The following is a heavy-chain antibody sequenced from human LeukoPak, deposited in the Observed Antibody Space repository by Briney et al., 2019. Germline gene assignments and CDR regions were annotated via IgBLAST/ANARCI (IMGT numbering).Heavy chain of an antibody. J-gene: IGHJ4*02. D-gene: IGHD1-1*01. CDR1: GFTFSSYW. V-gene: IGHV3-7*04. CDR3: TRVTTNGYFEY. Sequence: GGSLRLSCAASGFTFSSYWMSWVRQAPGKGLEWVANIKQDGSEIYYVDSVRGRFSISRDNAKNSLYLQMNSLRGEDTAVYFCTRVTTNGYFEYWGQGSLVTVSS. CDR2: IKQDGSEI.